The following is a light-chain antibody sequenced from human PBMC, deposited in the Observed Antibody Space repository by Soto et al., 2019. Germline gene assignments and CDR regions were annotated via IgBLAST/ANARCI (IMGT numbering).Light chain of an antibody. Sequence: QSVLTQPASVSESPGQSITISCTGSSSDVGGYKYVSWYQQYPGKAPKLLIYDVTNRPSGVSNRFSGSKSSYTASLTISGLQSEDEADYYCSSYTSFKTLVFGTGTKVTVL. CDR1: SSDVGGYKY. CDR2: DVT. CDR3: SSYTSFKTLV. J-gene: IGLJ1*01. V-gene: IGLV2-14*01.